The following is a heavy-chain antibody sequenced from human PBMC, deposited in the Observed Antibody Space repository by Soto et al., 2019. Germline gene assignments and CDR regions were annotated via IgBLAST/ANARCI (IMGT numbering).Heavy chain of an antibody. CDR1: GDIFGSHG. J-gene: IGHJ3*01. D-gene: IGHD3-22*01. Sequence: QVQLIQSEAEVKKPGSSVRVSCTASGDIFGSHGFSWVRQAPGQRLEWVGGFIPIFRTLTYTEKFQARVRIAADESTNTVYLDLSSLTSEDTDVYYCVRDRRIYYSDPHDEFVASDYEVWGQGTMVSVAS. CDR3: VRDRRIYYSDPHDEFVASDYEV. V-gene: IGHV1-69*01. CDR2: FIPIFRTL.